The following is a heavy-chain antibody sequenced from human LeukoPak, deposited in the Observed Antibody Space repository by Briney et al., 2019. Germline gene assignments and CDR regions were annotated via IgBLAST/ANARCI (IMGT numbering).Heavy chain of an antibody. CDR1: GESFSGYF. D-gene: IGHD6-13*01. V-gene: IGHV4-34*01. CDR2: INHSGYT. J-gene: IGHJ3*01. CDR3: ARGAICGSSCRAFDV. Sequence: TSETLSLTCAVYGESFSGYFWGWIRQPPGTGLEWIGEINHSGYTNYKPPLKSRATISRDTSKNQFSLTLNLVSAADTAVYYCARGAICGSSCRAFDVWGQGTMVTVSS.